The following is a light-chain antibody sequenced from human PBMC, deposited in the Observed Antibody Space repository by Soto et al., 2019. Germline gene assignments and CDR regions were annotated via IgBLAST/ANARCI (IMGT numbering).Light chain of an antibody. CDR3: QQYNNWPYT. Sequence: VMTQSPGTLSVSPGERATLSCRASQGVSSNLAWYQQKPGLAPRPLMYGASTRPIGIPPRFSGSGSGTEFTLTINSLQSEDYAIYYCQQYNNWPYTFGLGTILDI. J-gene: IGKJ2*01. CDR1: QGVSSN. CDR2: GAS. V-gene: IGKV3D-15*01.